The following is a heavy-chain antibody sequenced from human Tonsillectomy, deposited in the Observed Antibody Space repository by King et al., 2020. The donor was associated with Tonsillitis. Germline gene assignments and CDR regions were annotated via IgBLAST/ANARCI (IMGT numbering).Heavy chain of an antibody. CDR2: IRSKANSYAT. Sequence: VQLVESGGGLVQPGGSLKLSCAASGFTFSGSAMHWVRQASGKGLEWVGRIRSKANSYATAYAASVKGRFTISSDDSRNKAYLQMNSLKTEDTAVYYCTRLSSGWEGYWGQGTLVTVSS. D-gene: IGHD6-19*01. CDR3: TRLSSGWEGY. CDR1: GFTFSGSA. J-gene: IGHJ4*02. V-gene: IGHV3-73*02.